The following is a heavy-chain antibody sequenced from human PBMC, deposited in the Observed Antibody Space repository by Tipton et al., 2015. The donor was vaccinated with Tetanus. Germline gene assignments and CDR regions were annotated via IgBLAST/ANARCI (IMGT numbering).Heavy chain of an antibody. Sequence: SLRLSCAASGFTFTNHWMNWVRQAPGKGPEWVSYISGSSNTIYLAESVKGRMTTSRDNAENTLYLQMDRLRAEDTAVYYCGILVRGVLLTRVIEYWGQGTLVTVSS. CDR3: GILVRGVLLTRVIEY. CDR2: ISGSSNTI. CDR1: GFTFTNHW. V-gene: IGHV3-48*04. J-gene: IGHJ4*02. D-gene: IGHD3-10*01.